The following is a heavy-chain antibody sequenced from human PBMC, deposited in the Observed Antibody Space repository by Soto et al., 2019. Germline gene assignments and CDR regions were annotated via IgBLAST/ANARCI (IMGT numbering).Heavy chain of an antibody. CDR3: TRDASRDSSARGWFDP. J-gene: IGHJ5*02. CDR1: GFTFRSFT. CDR2: ISSNSAYI. V-gene: IGHV3-21*01. D-gene: IGHD6-13*01. Sequence: GGSLRLSCAASGFTFRSFTMNWVRQAPGKRLEWVSTISSNSAYIYYTDALRGRFTISRDNAKNSLHLQMNSLRAEDTAVYYCTRDASRDSSARGWFDPWGPGTLVTVSS.